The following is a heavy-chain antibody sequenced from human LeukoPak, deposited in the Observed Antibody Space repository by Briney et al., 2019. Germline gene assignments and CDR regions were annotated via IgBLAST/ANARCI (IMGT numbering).Heavy chain of an antibody. Sequence: GGSLRLSCAASGFTFSSYWMHWVRQAPGKGLMWVSRINSDGSSTSYADSVKGRFTISRDNAKNTLYLQMNSLRAEDTAVYYCAREHSSSWAFDYWGQGTLVTVSS. CDR2: INSDGSST. CDR3: AREHSSSWAFDY. CDR1: GFTFSSYW. J-gene: IGHJ4*02. V-gene: IGHV3-74*01. D-gene: IGHD6-13*01.